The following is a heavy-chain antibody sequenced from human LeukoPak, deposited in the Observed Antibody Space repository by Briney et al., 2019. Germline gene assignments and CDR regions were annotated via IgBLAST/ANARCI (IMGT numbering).Heavy chain of an antibody. CDR3: ARDRQYYSDSTGYLDY. V-gene: IGHV3-53*01. J-gene: IGHJ4*02. CDR1: GFTVSSNY. D-gene: IGHD3-22*01. CDR2: IYSGGST. Sequence: GGSLRLSCAASGFTVSSNYMSWVRQAPGKGLEWVSLIYSGGSTYYADSVKGRFTISRDNPKKTLYLQMSSLRAEDTAVYYCARDRQYYSDSTGYLDYWGQGTLVTVSS.